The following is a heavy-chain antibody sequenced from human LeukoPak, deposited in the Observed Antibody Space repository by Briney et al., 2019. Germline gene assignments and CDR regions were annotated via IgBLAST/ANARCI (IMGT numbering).Heavy chain of an antibody. CDR3: ARRGSSGWYFDY. Sequence: SETLSLTCAVYGGSFSGYYWSWIRQPPGKGLEWIGYLYYTGSTNYNPSLKSRATISVDTSKNQFSLKLNSMTAADTAVYYCARRGSSGWYFDYWGQGTLVTVSS. CDR2: LYYTGST. D-gene: IGHD6-19*01. J-gene: IGHJ4*02. V-gene: IGHV4-59*08. CDR1: GGSFSGYY.